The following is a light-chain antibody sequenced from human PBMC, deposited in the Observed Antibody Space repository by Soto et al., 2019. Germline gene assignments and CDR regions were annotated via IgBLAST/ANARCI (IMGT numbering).Light chain of an antibody. J-gene: IGLJ7*01. V-gene: IGLV1-40*01. Sequence: QSVLTQPPSVSGAPGQRVTSSCTGSSSNIGAGYDVHWYQQLPGTAPKLLIFGNNNRPSGVPDRFSGSKSGTSASLAITGLQAEDEGDYYCQSYDSTLSARDVFGTGTQLTVL. CDR2: GNN. CDR1: SSNIGAGYD. CDR3: QSYDSTLSARDV.